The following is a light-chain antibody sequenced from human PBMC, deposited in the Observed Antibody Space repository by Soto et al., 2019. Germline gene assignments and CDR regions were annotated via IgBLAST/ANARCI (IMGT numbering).Light chain of an antibody. V-gene: IGKV3-20*01. CDR2: GAS. CDR3: QQYGSSPRGYT. CDR1: QSVSSSY. J-gene: IGKJ2*01. Sequence: EIVLTQSPGTLSLSPGERATLSCRASQSVSSSYLAWYQQKPGQAPRLLIYGASSRATGIPDRFSGSGSGTDFTLTISRLEPEGFAVYYCQQYGSSPRGYTFGQGTKLEIK.